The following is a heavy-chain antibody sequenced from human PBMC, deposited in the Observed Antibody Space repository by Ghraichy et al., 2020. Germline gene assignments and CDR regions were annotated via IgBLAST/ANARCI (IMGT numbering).Heavy chain of an antibody. Sequence: GESLNISCAASGFAFGSYDMGWVRQAPGKGPEWVSVISGSGDDASYAESVKGRFTISRDNSKNTLYLQMHRLRAEETAVYYCAKDAVRDFDWFLSRSQRDYWGQGTLVTVSS. CDR3: AKDAVRDFDWFLSRSQRDY. J-gene: IGHJ4*02. CDR1: GFAFGSYD. V-gene: IGHV3-23*01. D-gene: IGHD3-9*01. CDR2: ISGSGDDA.